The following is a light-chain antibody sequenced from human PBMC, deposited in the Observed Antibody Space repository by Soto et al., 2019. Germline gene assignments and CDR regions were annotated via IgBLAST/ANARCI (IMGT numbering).Light chain of an antibody. J-gene: IGKJ1*01. CDR2: WAS. CDR3: QQYYSTPPL. Sequence: DIVMTQSADSLAVSLGERATINCKSSQSVLYSSNNKNYLAWYQQKPGQPPKLLIYWASTRESGVPDRYSRSGSRTDFTLTISSLQDEDVAVYYCQQYYSTPPLFGQGTKVDI. V-gene: IGKV4-1*01. CDR1: QSVLYSSNNKNY.